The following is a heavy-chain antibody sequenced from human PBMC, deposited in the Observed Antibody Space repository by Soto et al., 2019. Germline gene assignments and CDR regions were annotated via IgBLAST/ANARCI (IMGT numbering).Heavy chain of an antibody. CDR1: GFTFSSYW. CDR2: INGDGSST. D-gene: IGHD3-3*01. CDR3: ARETEWSPDY. J-gene: IGHJ4*02. Sequence: EVQLVESGGGLVQPGGSLRLSCAASGFTFSSYWMHWVRQAPRNGLVWVSRINGDGSSTSNADSVKGRFTISRDNAKNTLYLHMNSLRVVDTAVYYCARETEWSPDYWGQGTLVTVSS. V-gene: IGHV3-74*01.